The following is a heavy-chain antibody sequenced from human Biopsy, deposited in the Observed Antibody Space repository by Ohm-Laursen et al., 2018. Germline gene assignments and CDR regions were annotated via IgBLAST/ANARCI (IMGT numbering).Heavy chain of an antibody. D-gene: IGHD6-19*01. CDR1: GYSFTSYY. J-gene: IGHJ4*02. CDR3: ARNTGWYGDLYYFDY. Sequence: ASVKVSCKASGYSFTSYYMHWVRQAPGQGLEWMGMINPSGSTTSYPQIFQGRVTMTRDTPKSTVYMELSSLRSADTAVYFCARNTGWYGDLYYFDYWGQGTLVTVTS. V-gene: IGHV1-46*01. CDR2: INPSGSTT.